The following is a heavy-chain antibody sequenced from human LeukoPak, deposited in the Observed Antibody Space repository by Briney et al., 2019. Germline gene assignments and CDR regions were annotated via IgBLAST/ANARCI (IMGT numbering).Heavy chain of an antibody. CDR1: GYTFADYY. CDR2: INPKTGVT. Sequence: ASVKVSCKTSGYTFADYYLTWVRQAPGQGFEWLGWINPKTGVTKYAQNLLGRVTMTSDTSISTAYMELSRLTSDDTALYFCARDIILDPWGQGTLVTVSS. J-gene: IGHJ5*02. D-gene: IGHD1-14*01. V-gene: IGHV1-2*02. CDR3: ARDIILDP.